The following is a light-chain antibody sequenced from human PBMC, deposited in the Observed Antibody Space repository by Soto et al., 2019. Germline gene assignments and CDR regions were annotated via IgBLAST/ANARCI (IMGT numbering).Light chain of an antibody. CDR3: QSYDMSLNNHV. CDR2: SNN. CDR1: SSNIGSNT. V-gene: IGLV1-44*01. Sequence: QSVLTQPPSASGTPGQRVTISCSGSSSNIGSNTVNWYQQLPGTAPKLLIYSNNQRPSGVPDRFSGSRSGTSASLAITGLQAEDEADYYCQSYDMSLNNHVFGTGTKLTVL. J-gene: IGLJ1*01.